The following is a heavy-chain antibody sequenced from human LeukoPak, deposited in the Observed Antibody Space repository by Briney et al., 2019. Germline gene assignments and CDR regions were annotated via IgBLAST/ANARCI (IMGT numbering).Heavy chain of an antibody. Sequence: PGGSLRLSCAASGFTFSSYGMSWVRQAPGKGLVWVSRINSDGSSTSYADSVKGRFTISRDNAKNTLYLQMNSLRAEDTAVYYCARVSWGGWFDPWGQGTLVTVSS. J-gene: IGHJ5*02. V-gene: IGHV3-74*01. CDR2: INSDGSST. CDR3: ARVSWGGWFDP. D-gene: IGHD7-27*01. CDR1: GFTFSSYG.